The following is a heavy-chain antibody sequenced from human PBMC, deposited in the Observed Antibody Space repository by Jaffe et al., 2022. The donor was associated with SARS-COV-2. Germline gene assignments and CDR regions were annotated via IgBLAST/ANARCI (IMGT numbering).Heavy chain of an antibody. Sequence: QVQLVESGGGVVQPGRSLRLSCAASGFTFSSYAMHWVRQAPGKGLEWVAVISYDGSNKYYADSVKGRFTISRDNSKNTLYLQMNSLRAEDTAVYYCASSTTVTTNFDYWGQGTLVTVSS. D-gene: IGHD4-17*01. J-gene: IGHJ4*02. V-gene: IGHV3-30*04. CDR2: ISYDGSNK. CDR3: ASSTTVTTNFDY. CDR1: GFTFSSYA.